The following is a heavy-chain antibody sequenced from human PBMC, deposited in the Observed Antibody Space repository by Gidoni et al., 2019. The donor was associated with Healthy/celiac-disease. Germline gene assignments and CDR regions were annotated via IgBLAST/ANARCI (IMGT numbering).Heavy chain of an antibody. CDR2: ISAYNGNT. V-gene: IGHV1-18*01. J-gene: IGHJ4*02. Sequence: QVQLVQSGAEVKKPGASVKVSCKGSGYTFTSYGISWVRQAPGQGLEWMGWISAYNGNTNYAQKLQGRVTMTTDTSTSTAYMELRSLRSDDTAVYYCARSPPSPYSSGWYERSFDYWGQGTLVTVSS. D-gene: IGHD6-19*01. CDR3: ARSPPSPYSSGWYERSFDY. CDR1: GYTFTSYG.